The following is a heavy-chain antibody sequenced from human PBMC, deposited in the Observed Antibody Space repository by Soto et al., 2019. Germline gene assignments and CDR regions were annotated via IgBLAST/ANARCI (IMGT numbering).Heavy chain of an antibody. Sequence: RASVKVSCKASGYTFTGYYMRWVRQAPGQGLEWMGWINPNSGGTNYAQKFQGRVTMTRDTSISTAYMELSRLRSDDTAVYYCAREGFIGGYYYGMDVWGQGTTVTVSS. CDR2: INPNSGGT. CDR3: AREGFIGGYYYGMDV. J-gene: IGHJ6*02. CDR1: GYTFTGYY. V-gene: IGHV1-2*02. D-gene: IGHD1-26*01.